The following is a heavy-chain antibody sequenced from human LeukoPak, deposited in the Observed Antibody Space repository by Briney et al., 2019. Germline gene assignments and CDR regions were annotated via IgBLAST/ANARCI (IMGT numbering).Heavy chain of an antibody. J-gene: IGHJ6*04. CDR3: ARDDVVVPAPSYYYGMDV. CDR1: GGTFSSYA. D-gene: IGHD2-2*01. V-gene: IGHV1-69*06. CDR2: IIPIFGTA. Sequence: AASVKVSCKASGGTFSSYAISWVRQAPGQGLEWMGGIIPIFGTANYAQKFQGRVTITADKSTSTAYMELSSLRSEDTAVYYCARDDVVVPAPSYYYGMDVWGKGTTVTVSS.